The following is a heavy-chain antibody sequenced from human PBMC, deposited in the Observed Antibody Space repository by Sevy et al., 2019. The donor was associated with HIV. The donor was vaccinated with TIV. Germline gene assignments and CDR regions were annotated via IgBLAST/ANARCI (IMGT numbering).Heavy chain of an antibody. Sequence: GGSLRLSCVASGFTFSSYEMNWVRQAPGKGLEWVSYISNSDSIIYYENSVKGRFTISRDNAKNSLYLQMNSLGAEDTAVYYCAREDGSRQYFQYWGQGTLVTVSS. J-gene: IGHJ1*01. CDR3: AREDGSRQYFQY. V-gene: IGHV3-48*03. D-gene: IGHD6-13*01. CDR2: ISNSDSII. CDR1: GFTFSSYE.